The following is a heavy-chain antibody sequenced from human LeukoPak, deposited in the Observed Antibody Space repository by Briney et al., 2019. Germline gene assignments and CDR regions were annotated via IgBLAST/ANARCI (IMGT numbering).Heavy chain of an antibody. CDR3: ATAASYCTNGVCFFLYYFDY. V-gene: IGHV1-24*01. CDR2: FEPEDGET. J-gene: IGHJ4*02. D-gene: IGHD2-8*01. Sequence: ASVKVSCKVSGYTLTELSMHWVRQAPGKGLEWMGGFEPEDGETIYARKCRGRVTRTEDTSKDTAYMELSSMRSEDTAVYYCATAASYCTNGVCFFLYYFDYWGQGTLVTVSS. CDR1: GYTLTELS.